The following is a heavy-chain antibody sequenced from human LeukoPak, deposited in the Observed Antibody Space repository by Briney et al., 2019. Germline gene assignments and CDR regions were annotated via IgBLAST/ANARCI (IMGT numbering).Heavy chain of an antibody. CDR2: IRAHSTDI. J-gene: IGHJ4*02. V-gene: IGHV3-21*01. CDR1: GFTFSRYS. Sequence: GGSLRLSCAASGFTFSRYSMIWVRQTPGKGLEWFSSIRAHSTDIYYADSVKGRFTISRDNAKNSLYLQMNSLRAEDTAVYYCAREGAVAGKGGFHYWGQGTLVTVSS. CDR3: AREGAVAGKGGFHY. D-gene: IGHD6-19*01.